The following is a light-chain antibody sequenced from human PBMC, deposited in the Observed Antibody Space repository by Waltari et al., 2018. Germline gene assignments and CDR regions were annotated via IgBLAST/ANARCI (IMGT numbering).Light chain of an antibody. CDR1: SSDIRAYTS. Sequence: QSALTQPASVPGSPGQSITISCTRTSSDIRAYTSVSWYQKHPGKAPKVMIYDVNNRPSGVSSRFSGSKSGNTASLTISGLQAEDEADYYCSSYTTGSTRYVFGSGTKVTVL. V-gene: IGLV2-14*03. CDR3: SSYTTGSTRYV. J-gene: IGLJ1*01. CDR2: DVN.